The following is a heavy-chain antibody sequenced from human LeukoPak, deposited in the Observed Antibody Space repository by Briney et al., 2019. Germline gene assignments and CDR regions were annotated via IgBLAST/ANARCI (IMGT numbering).Heavy chain of an antibody. Sequence: SETLSLTCTVSGGSISSYYWSWIRQPAGKGLEWIGHIYNSGSTNYNPSPKGRVPMSVATSKNQFSLHLSSVAAADTAVYYCARSAFLVTAPGLYYFDYWGQGTLVAVSS. CDR1: GGSISSYY. J-gene: IGHJ4*02. V-gene: IGHV4-4*07. D-gene: IGHD6-13*01. CDR2: IYNSGST. CDR3: ARSAFLVTAPGLYYFDY.